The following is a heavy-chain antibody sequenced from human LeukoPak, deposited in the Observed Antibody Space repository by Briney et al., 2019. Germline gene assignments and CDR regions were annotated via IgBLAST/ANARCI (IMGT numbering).Heavy chain of an antibody. D-gene: IGHD6-13*01. CDR2: INHSGST. CDR3: ARKGKYSSSWYAAYFQH. CDR1: GGSFSGYY. V-gene: IGHV4-34*01. Sequence: SETLSLTCAVYGGSFSGYYWSWIRQPPGKGLEWIGEINHSGSTNYNPSLKSRVTISVDTSKNQFSLKPSSVTAADTAVYYCARKGKYSSSWYAAYFQHWGQGTLVTVSS. J-gene: IGHJ1*01.